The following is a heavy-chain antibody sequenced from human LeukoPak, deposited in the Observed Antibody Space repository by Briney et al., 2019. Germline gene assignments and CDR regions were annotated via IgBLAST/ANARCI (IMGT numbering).Heavy chain of an antibody. D-gene: IGHD2-8*01. Sequence: KSSETQSLTCTVSGGSISSGGYYWSWIRQHPGKGLEWIGYIYYSGSTYYNPSLKSRLTISVDTSKNQFSLKLSSVTAADTAVYYCARGVSLMVYALGPSAFDPWGQGTLVTVSS. J-gene: IGHJ5*02. CDR2: IYYSGST. CDR1: GGSISSGGYY. V-gene: IGHV4-31*03. CDR3: ARGVSLMVYALGPSAFDP.